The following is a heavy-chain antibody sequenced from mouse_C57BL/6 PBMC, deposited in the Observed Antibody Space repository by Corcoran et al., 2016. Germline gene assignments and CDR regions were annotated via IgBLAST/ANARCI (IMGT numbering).Heavy chain of an antibody. CDR2: INTYSGVP. CDR1: GYTFTTYG. V-gene: IGHV9-3*01. Sequence: QIQLVQSGPALKKPGETVKISCKASGYTFTTYGMSWVKQAPGKGLKWMGWINTYSGVPTYADDFKGRFAFSLETSASTAYLQINNLKNEDTATYFWASSPCAYWGQGTLVTVSA. J-gene: IGHJ3*01. CDR3: ASSPCAY.